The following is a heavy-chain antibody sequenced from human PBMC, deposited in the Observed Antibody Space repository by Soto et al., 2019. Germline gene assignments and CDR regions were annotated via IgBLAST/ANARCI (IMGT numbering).Heavy chain of an antibody. J-gene: IGHJ4*02. CDR2: INHSGST. V-gene: IGHV4-34*01. CDR3: ASLTSIAAAGTGDY. Sequence: QVQLQQWGAGLLKPSETLSLTCAVYGGSFSGYYWSWIRQPPGPGLGWIGEINHSGSTNYNPSLKSRVTIAVDTSKNQGSLKLSSVTAADTAVYYCASLTSIAAAGTGDYWGQGTLVTVSS. CDR1: GGSFSGYY. D-gene: IGHD6-13*01.